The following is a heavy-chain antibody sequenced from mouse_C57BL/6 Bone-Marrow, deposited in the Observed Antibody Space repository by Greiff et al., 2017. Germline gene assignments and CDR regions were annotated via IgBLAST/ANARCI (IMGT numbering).Heavy chain of an antibody. CDR2: IYPRSGNT. Sequence: QVQLQQSGAELARPGASVKLSCKASGYTFTSYGISWVKQRTGQGLEWIGEIYPRSGNTYYNEKFKGKARLTADKSSSTAYMELRSLTSEDSAVYFCVYYGNYNWYFDVWGTGTTVTVSS. J-gene: IGHJ1*03. V-gene: IGHV1-81*01. CDR3: VYYGNYNWYFDV. CDR1: GYTFTSYG. D-gene: IGHD2-1*01.